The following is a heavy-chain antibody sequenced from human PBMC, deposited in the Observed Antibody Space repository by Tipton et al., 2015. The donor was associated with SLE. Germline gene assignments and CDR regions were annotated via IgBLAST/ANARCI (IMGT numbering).Heavy chain of an antibody. CDR1: GGSVSSSSQY. J-gene: IGHJ2*01. Sequence: LRLSCTVSGGSVSSSSQYWAWIRQPPGKRLEWIGSIYYTGPTTYYKSFLKSRGTMSVDTSKNHFSLKLISVTAADTAVYYCAREFLNPVTTVHYYFDLWGRGTLVTVSS. CDR3: AREFLNPVTTVHYYFDL. D-gene: IGHD4-11*01. CDR2: IYYTGPTT. V-gene: IGHV4-39*07.